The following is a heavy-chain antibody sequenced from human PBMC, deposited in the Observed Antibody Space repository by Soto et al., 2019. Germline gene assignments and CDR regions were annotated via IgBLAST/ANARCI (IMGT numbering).Heavy chain of an antibody. J-gene: IGHJ4*02. D-gene: IGHD6-13*01. CDR1: GGSINSGGYC. CDR2: IYYSGST. CDR3: ANGGYSSSWSSY. Sequence: PSETLSLTCTVSGGSINSGGYCWSWISQPPGKGLEWIGYIYYSGSTNYNPSLKSRVTISVDTSKNQFSLKLTSVTAADTAVYYCANGGYSSSWSSYWGQGTLVTVSS. V-gene: IGHV4-61*08.